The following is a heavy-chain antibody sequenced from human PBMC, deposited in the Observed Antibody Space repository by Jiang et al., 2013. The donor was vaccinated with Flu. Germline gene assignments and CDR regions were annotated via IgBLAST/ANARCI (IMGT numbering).Heavy chain of an antibody. Sequence: VQLLESGGGLVQPGGSLRLSCAASGFTFSSYAMSWVRQAPGKGLEWVSAISGSGGSTYYADSVKGRFTISRDNSKNTLYLQMNSLRAEDTAVYYCANDISGDYAWPNAFDIWGQGTMVTVSS. V-gene: IGHV3-23*01. CDR2: ISGSGGST. CDR1: GFTFSSYA. J-gene: IGHJ3*02. D-gene: IGHD4-17*01. CDR3: ANDISGDYAWPNAFDI.